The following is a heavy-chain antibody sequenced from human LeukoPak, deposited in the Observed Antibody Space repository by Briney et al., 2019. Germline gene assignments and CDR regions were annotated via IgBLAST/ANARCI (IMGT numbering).Heavy chain of an antibody. CDR3: ASSWTTGTDY. Sequence: PSETLSLTCIVSGGSFSSSYWSWIRQPPGKGLEWIGEINHSGSTNYNPSLKSRVTISVDTSKNQFSLKLSSVTAADTAVYYCASSWTTGTDYWGQGTLVTVSS. CDR2: INHSGST. CDR1: GGSFSSSY. V-gene: IGHV4-34*01. D-gene: IGHD1-1*01. J-gene: IGHJ4*02.